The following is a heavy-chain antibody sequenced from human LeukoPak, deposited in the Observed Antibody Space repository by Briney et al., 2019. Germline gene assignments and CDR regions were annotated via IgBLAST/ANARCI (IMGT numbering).Heavy chain of an antibody. V-gene: IGHV3-30*02. Sequence: GGSLRLSCAASGFTFSSYGMHWVRQAPGKGLEWVAFIRFDSGDKYYTDSVKGRFTVSRDNSKNMLNLHMNNLRAEDTAVYYCATDVSWAWDFWGQGTLVTVSS. J-gene: IGHJ4*02. CDR1: GFTFSSYG. CDR3: ATDVSWAWDF. D-gene: IGHD6-13*01. CDR2: IRFDSGDK.